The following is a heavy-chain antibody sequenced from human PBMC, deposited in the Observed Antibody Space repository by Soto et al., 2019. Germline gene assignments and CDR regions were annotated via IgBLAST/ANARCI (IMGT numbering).Heavy chain of an antibody. J-gene: IGHJ5*02. D-gene: IGHD6-19*01. CDR3: ARHRVAGPYDLRLNWFDP. Sequence: SETLSLTCAVYGGSFSDYYWSWIRQPPGKGLEWIGYIYYSGSTNYNPSLKSRVTISVDTSKNQFSLKLSSVTAADTAVYYCARHRVAGPYDLRLNWFDPWGQGTLVTVSS. CDR2: IYYSGST. CDR1: GGSFSDYY. V-gene: IGHV4-59*08.